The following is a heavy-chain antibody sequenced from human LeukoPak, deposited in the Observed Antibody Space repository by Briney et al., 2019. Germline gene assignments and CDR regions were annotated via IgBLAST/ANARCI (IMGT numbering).Heavy chain of an antibody. CDR2: ISGSGDST. CDR3: AMRAIPTTLNEGYYFDY. D-gene: IGHD2/OR15-2a*01. CDR1: GFTFSSYA. J-gene: IGHJ4*02. Sequence: GGSLTLSCAASGFTFSSYALSWVRQTPGKGLECVSVISGSGDSTCYGDSVKGRFTISRDNSRNTLFLQMNNLRAEDTAVYYCAMRAIPTTLNEGYYFDYWGQGALVTVSS. V-gene: IGHV3-23*01.